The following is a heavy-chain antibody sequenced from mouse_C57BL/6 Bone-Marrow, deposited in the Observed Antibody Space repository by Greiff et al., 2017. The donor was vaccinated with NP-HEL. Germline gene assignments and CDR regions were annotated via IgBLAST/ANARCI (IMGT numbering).Heavy chain of an antibody. D-gene: IGHD1-1*01. V-gene: IGHV14-3*01. CDR3: ASVYYYGSSPYWYFDV. CDR2: IDPANGNT. CDR1: GFNIKNTY. Sequence: VQLQQSVAELVRPGASVKLSCTASGFNIKNTYMHWVKQRPEQGLEWIGRIDPANGNTKYAPKFQGKATITADTSSNTAYLQLSSLTSEDTAIYYCASVYYYGSSPYWYFDVWGTGTTVTVSS. J-gene: IGHJ1*03.